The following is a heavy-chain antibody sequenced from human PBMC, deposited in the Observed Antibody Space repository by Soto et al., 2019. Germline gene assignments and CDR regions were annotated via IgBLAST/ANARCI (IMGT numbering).Heavy chain of an antibody. CDR2: ISGSGSST. D-gene: IGHD2-2*01. J-gene: IGHJ4*02. CDR1: GFTFSSYA. CDR3: ATPYQPLLVRPFDY. Sequence: PGGSLRLSCAASGFTFSSYAMSWVRQAPGKGLEWVSAISGSGSSTYYADSVKGRFTISRDNSKNTLYLQMNSLSAEDTAVYYCATPYQPLLVRPFDYWGQGTLVTVSS. V-gene: IGHV3-23*01.